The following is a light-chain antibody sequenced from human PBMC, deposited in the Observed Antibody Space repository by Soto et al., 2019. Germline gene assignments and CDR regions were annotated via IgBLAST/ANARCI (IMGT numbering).Light chain of an antibody. Sequence: EIVMTQSLATLSVSPGEKATLSCRASQSVNTNLAWYQQKPGQAPRLLIYGVSTRATGITARFSGSGSGTEFTLTISSLQSEDFAVYYCHQYNDWPETFGQGTKVAIK. J-gene: IGKJ1*01. CDR2: GVS. CDR1: QSVNTN. CDR3: HQYNDWPET. V-gene: IGKV3-15*01.